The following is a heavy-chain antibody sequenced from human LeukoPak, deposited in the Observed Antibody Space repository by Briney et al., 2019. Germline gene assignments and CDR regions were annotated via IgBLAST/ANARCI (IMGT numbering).Heavy chain of an antibody. V-gene: IGHV3-21*06. CDR2: ISSSSSYI. J-gene: IGHJ4*02. Sequence: GGSLRLSCAASGFTFSSYSMNWVRQAPGKGLEWVSSISSSSSYIYYADSVKGRFTISRDNAKNSLYLQMNSLRAEDTAVYYCARDSDWHEPLDYWGQGTLVTVSS. D-gene: IGHD1-1*01. CDR3: ARDSDWHEPLDY. CDR1: GFTFSSYS.